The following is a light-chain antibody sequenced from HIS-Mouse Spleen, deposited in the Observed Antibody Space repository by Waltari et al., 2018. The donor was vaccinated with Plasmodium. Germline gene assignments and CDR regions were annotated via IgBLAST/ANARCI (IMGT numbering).Light chain of an antibody. J-gene: IGLJ3*02. CDR3: QTWGTGIRV. Sequence: QLVLTQSPSASPSLGASVKLTCTLSSGHSSYAIACHQQQPEKGPRYLMKLNSDGSHSKGDGIPDRFSGSSSGAERYLTISSLQSEDEADYYCQTWGTGIRVFGGGTKLTVL. CDR2: LNSDGSH. CDR1: SGHSSYA. V-gene: IGLV4-69*01.